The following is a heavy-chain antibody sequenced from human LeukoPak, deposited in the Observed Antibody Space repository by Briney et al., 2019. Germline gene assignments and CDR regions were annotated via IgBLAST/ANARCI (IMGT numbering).Heavy chain of an antibody. Sequence: ASVTVSCTASGYTFTIYAMNWVRQAPGQGLEWMGWINTNTGNPTYAQGFTGRFVFSLDTSVSTAYLQISSLKAEDTAVYYCARLVLLWFGELVLSWFDPWGQGTLVTVSS. J-gene: IGHJ5*02. CDR3: ARLVLLWFGELVLSWFDP. CDR1: GYTFTIYA. V-gene: IGHV7-4-1*02. D-gene: IGHD3-10*01. CDR2: INTNTGNP.